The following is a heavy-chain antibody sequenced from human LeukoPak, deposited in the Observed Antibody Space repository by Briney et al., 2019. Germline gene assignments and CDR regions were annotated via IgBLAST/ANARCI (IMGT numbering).Heavy chain of an antibody. Sequence: ASVKVSCKASGYTFTSYYMHWVRQAPGQGLEWVGIINPSGDPTTYAQKFQGRVTMTSDMSTSTVYMELRSLRSDDTAIYYCARGLPGIAVPGSLGYFDLWGRGTLFTFSS. CDR2: INPSGDPT. V-gene: IGHV1-46*01. CDR3: ARGLPGIAVPGSLGYFDL. D-gene: IGHD6-19*01. CDR1: GYTFTSYY. J-gene: IGHJ2*01.